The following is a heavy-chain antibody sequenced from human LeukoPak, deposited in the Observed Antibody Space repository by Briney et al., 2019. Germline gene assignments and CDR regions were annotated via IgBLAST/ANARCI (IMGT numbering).Heavy chain of an antibody. V-gene: IGHV4-61*02. CDR2: IYTSGST. CDR3: ARERDDFWSGYYPNDY. D-gene: IGHD3-3*01. Sequence: SETLSLTCTVSGGSLSSGSYYWSWIRQPAGKGLEWIGRIYTSGSTNYNPSLKSRVTISVDTSKNQFSLKLSSVTAADTAVYYCARERDDFWSGYYPNDYWGQGTLVTVSS. CDR1: GGSLSSGSYY. J-gene: IGHJ4*02.